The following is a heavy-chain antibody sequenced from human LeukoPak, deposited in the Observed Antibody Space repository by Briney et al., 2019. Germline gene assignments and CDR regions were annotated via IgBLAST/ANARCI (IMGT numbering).Heavy chain of an antibody. Sequence: ASVKVSFKASGYTFTGYYMHWVRQAPGQGLEWMGWINPNSGGTNYAQKFQGRVTMTRDTSISTAYMELSRLRSDDTAVYYCARDYRFSGCARRGSSYYYYMDVWGKGTTVTVSS. V-gene: IGHV1-2*02. J-gene: IGHJ6*03. CDR3: ARDYRFSGCARRGSSYYYYMDV. D-gene: IGHD5-12*01. CDR1: GYTFTGYY. CDR2: INPNSGGT.